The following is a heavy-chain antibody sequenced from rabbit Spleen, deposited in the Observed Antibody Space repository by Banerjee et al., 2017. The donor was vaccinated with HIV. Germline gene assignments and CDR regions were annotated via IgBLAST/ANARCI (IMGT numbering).Heavy chain of an antibody. D-gene: IGHD4-1*01. Sequence: QEQLEESGGGLVQPEGSLTLTCTASGFSFSNKAVMCWVRQAPGKGLEWIACIYTGSIGSTVYASWAKGRFTISKTSSTTVTLQMTSLTAADTATYFCAREVAAKFNLWGPGTLVTVS. V-gene: IGHV1S45*01. CDR3: AREVAAKFNL. CDR2: IYTGSIGST. J-gene: IGHJ4*01. CDR1: GFSFSNKAV.